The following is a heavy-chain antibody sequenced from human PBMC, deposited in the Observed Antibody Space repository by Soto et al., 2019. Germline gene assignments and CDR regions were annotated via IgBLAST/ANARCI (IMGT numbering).Heavy chain of an antibody. CDR2: IYYSGST. J-gene: IGHJ5*02. Sequence: PSETLSLTCTVSGGSVSSSSYYWGWIRQPPGKGLEWIGSIYYSGSTYYNPSLKSRVTISVDTSKNQFSLKLSSVTAADTAVYYCARHGYDFWSGYYTGWFDPWGQGTLVTVSS. CDR1: GGSVSSSSYY. D-gene: IGHD3-3*01. CDR3: ARHGYDFWSGYYTGWFDP. V-gene: IGHV4-39*01.